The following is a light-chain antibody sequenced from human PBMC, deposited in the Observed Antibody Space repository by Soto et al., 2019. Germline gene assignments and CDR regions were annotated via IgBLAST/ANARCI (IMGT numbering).Light chain of an antibody. Sequence: ILFTQSAGTLTLSPAERSTLSCRTIQSVNSRCLAGYQQRPGQAARLLIYGASTRSTGIPDRFSGSGSGTNFTLTISSLEPEDFAVYYCQKYDSSPPFSFGPGTKVDIK. V-gene: IGKV3-20*01. CDR3: QKYDSSPPFS. J-gene: IGKJ3*01. CDR2: GAS. CDR1: QSVNSRC.